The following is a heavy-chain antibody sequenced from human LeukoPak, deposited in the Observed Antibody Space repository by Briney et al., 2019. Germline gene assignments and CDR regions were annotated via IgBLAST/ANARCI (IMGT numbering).Heavy chain of an antibody. V-gene: IGHV3-30*18. CDR3: AKAANSYDVDILDY. D-gene: IGHD3-22*01. CDR1: GFTFSTYG. Sequence: GGSLRLSCAASGFTFSTYGMHWVRQTPGKGLEWVAVISYDGSYTYYGDSAKGRFTISRDNSKNTLYLQMSSLRPEDTAIYYCAKAANSYDVDILDYWGRGTLVSVSS. J-gene: IGHJ4*02. CDR2: ISYDGSYT.